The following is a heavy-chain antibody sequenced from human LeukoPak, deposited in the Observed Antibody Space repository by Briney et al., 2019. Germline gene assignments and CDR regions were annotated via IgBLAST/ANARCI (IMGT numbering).Heavy chain of an antibody. V-gene: IGHV1-2*02. CDR3: ARDRSGYCTNGVCFSHPYYYYYYMDV. J-gene: IGHJ6*03. Sequence: ASVKVSCKASGYTFTGYYMHWVRQAPGQGLEWRGGINPNSGGTNYAQKFQGRVTMTRDTSISTAYMELSRLRSDDTAVYYCARDRSGYCTNGVCFSHPYYYYYYMDVWGKGTTVTVSS. CDR1: GYTFTGYY. CDR2: INPNSGGT. D-gene: IGHD2-8*01.